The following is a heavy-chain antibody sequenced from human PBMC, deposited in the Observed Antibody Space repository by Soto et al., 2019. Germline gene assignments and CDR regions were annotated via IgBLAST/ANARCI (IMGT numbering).Heavy chain of an antibody. CDR2: LSYDGTNK. V-gene: IGHV3-30*18. J-gene: IGHJ6*02. CDR3: AKGRSTSSGYLYYYGMDV. D-gene: IGHD2-2*01. CDR1: GFTFSSYG. Sequence: GESLKISCAASGFTFSSYGMHWVRQAPGKGLEWVAMLSYDGTNKYNVDSVKGRFTISRDNSRNTLYLQMNSLRAEDTAVYYCAKGRSTSSGYLYYYGMDVWGQGTTVTVS.